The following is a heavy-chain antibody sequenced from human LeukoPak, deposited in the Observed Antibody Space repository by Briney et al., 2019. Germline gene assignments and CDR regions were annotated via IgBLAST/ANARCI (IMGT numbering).Heavy chain of an antibody. D-gene: IGHD3-16*02. CDR1: GGSISSYY. CDR3: ARDGDHYDYVWGSYLNWFDP. Sequence: SETLSLTCTVSGGSISSYYWSWIRQPAGKGLEWIGRIYTSGSTNYNPSLKSRVTMSVDTSKNQFSLKLSSVTAADTAVYYCARDGDHYDYVWGSYLNWFDPWGQGTLVTVSS. V-gene: IGHV4-4*07. CDR2: IYTSGST. J-gene: IGHJ5*02.